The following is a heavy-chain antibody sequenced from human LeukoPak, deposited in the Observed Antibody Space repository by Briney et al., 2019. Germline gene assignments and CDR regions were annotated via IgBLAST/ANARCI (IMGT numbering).Heavy chain of an antibody. V-gene: IGHV4-34*01. CDR2: INHSGST. Sequence: SETLSLTCAVYGGSFSGYYWSWIRQPPGKGLEWIGEINHSGSTNYNPSLKSRVTISVDTSKNQFSLKLSSVTAADTAVYYCATRTAAAGTKEHGSDPWGQGTLVTDSS. CDR1: GGSFSGYY. D-gene: IGHD6-13*01. CDR3: ATRTAAAGTKEHGSDP. J-gene: IGHJ5*02.